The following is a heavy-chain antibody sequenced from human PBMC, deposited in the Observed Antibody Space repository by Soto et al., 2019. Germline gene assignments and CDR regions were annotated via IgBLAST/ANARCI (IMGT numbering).Heavy chain of an antibody. J-gene: IGHJ6*02. CDR1: GFTFSSYA. D-gene: IGHD4-4*01. Sequence: GGSLRISCAASGFTFSSYAMHWVRQAPGKGLERVAVISYDGSNKYYADSVKGRFTISRDNSKNTLYLQMNSLRAEDTAVYYCAGSLLTVTTPTYGMDVWGQGTTVTVSS. CDR2: ISYDGSNK. V-gene: IGHV3-30-3*01. CDR3: AGSLLTVTTPTYGMDV.